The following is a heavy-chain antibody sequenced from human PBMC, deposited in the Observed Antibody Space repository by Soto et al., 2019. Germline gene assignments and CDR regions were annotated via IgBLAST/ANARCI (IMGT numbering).Heavy chain of an antibody. V-gene: IGHV1-8*01. CDR2: MNPNSGNT. D-gene: IGHD4-17*01. Sequence: QVQLVQSGAEVKKPGASVKVSCKASGYTFTSYDINWLRQAPGQGLEYLGWMNPNSGNTGYVQKFQGRVTMTRDTSISTAYMELSSLRSEDSAVYFCARGIKYGAYSRWFDPWGQGTLVTVSS. CDR1: GYTFTSYD. J-gene: IGHJ5*02. CDR3: ARGIKYGAYSRWFDP.